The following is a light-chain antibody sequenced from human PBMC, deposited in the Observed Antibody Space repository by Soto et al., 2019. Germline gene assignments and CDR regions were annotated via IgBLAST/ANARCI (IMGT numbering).Light chain of an antibody. Sequence: DIQMTKSPSSLSASVGDRVTITCRASQAIRNDLGWYQQKPGKAPKRLIYAASSLDSEVPLRFSGSGSGTEFALTISSLQPEYFATYYCLQHNTYQWTFGQGTKVEIK. CDR1: QAIRND. CDR2: AAS. CDR3: LQHNTYQWT. J-gene: IGKJ1*01. V-gene: IGKV1-17*01.